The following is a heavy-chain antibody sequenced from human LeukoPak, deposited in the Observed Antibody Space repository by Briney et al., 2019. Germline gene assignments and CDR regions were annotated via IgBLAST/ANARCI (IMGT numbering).Heavy chain of an antibody. J-gene: IGHJ3*02. CDR1: GFTFSSYA. V-gene: IGHV3-64D*09. CDR2: ISSNGGST. CDR3: ARYEGNLIAFDI. Sequence: GGSLRLSCSASGFTFSSYAMHWVRQAPGKGLEYVSAISSNGGSTYYADSVKGRFTISRDNSKNTLYLQMSSLRAEDTAVYYCARYEGNLIAFDIWGQGTMVTVSS. D-gene: IGHD1-7*01.